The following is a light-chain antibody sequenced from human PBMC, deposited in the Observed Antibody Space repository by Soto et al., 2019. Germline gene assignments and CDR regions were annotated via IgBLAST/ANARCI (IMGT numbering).Light chain of an antibody. CDR3: LRYDNLPFT. Sequence: DIQMTQSPDSLSASVGDRVTITCQASHDITNYVNWYQQKPGRAPRLLIYDAANLATGVPSRFSGSGSETDLTVTIASLQPEDVGIYYCLRYDNLPFTFGPGTKVNIK. J-gene: IGKJ3*01. V-gene: IGKV1-33*01. CDR2: DAA. CDR1: HDITNY.